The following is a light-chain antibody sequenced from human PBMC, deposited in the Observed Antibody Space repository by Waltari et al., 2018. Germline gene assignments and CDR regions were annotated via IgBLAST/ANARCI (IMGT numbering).Light chain of an antibody. V-gene: IGLV2-23*02. CDR1: TSDVGNYDL. CDR2: EVI. CDR3: CSYAGLGTYV. J-gene: IGLJ1*01. Sequence: QSALTQPASVSGTPGQSITISCTGTTSDVGNYDLVSWYQQHPGKAPKLLIFEVIKRPSGVSSRFSGSKSGNTASLTISGLQAEDEADYYCCSYAGLGTYVFGSGTKVTVL.